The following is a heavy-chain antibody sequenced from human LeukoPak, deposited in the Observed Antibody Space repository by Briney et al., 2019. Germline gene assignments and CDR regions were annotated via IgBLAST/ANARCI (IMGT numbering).Heavy chain of an antibody. J-gene: IGHJ4*02. Sequence: GGSLRLSCAASGFTFSSYWMSWVRQAPGKGLEWVANIKQDGSEKYYVDSVKGRFTISRDNAKNSLYLQMNSLRAEDTAVYYCARGGDWGLDYFDYWGQGTLVTVSS. CDR2: IKQDGSEK. CDR3: ARGGDWGLDYFDY. CDR1: GFTFSSYW. V-gene: IGHV3-7*01. D-gene: IGHD7-27*01.